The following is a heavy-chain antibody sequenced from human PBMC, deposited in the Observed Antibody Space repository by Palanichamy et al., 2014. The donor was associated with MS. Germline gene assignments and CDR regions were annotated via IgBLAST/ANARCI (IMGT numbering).Heavy chain of an antibody. V-gene: IGHV3-73*01. CDR2: IRSRPNGYTT. Sequence: EVQLVESGGALVPPGGSLKLSCAASGFTFSDSAIHWFRQASGKGLEWVGHIRSRPNGYTTAYHASVKGRFTISRDDSKNTVYLQMTNLRTEDTAVYHCTRHSRDISIPGDYYWYSDIWGRGTLVTVSS. D-gene: IGHD2-21*01. CDR1: GFTFSDSA. CDR3: TRHSRDISIPGDYYWYSDI. J-gene: IGHJ2*01.